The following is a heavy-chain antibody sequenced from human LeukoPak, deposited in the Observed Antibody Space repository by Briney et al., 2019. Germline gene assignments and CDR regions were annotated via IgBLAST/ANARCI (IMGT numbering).Heavy chain of an antibody. CDR3: AKGGGGTRGAFDI. Sequence: GGSLRLSCAASGFTFSSYAMSWVRQAPGKGLEWVSGISDSGDSTDYADSVKGRFTISRDNSKNTLYLHMNSLRAEDTAIYYCAKGGGGTRGAFDIWGQGTMVTVSS. V-gene: IGHV3-23*01. J-gene: IGHJ3*02. CDR2: ISDSGDST. D-gene: IGHD2-15*01. CDR1: GFTFSSYA.